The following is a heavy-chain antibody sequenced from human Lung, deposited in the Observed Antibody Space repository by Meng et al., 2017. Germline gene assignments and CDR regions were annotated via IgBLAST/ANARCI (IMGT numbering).Heavy chain of an antibody. D-gene: IGHD3-3*01. Sequence: VGSLRLSCAASGFTFSNYEMNWVRQAPGKGLEWVSYISSSGSTVYYADSVKGRFTISRDNAQNPPYLQMNSLRAEDTAVYYCARLYRSGYYNPFDYWGQGTLVTVSS. CDR2: ISSSGSTV. CDR1: GFTFSNYE. CDR3: ARLYRSGYYNPFDY. V-gene: IGHV3-48*03. J-gene: IGHJ4*02.